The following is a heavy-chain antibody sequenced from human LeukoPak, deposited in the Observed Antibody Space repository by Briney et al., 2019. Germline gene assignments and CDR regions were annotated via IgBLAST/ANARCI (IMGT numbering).Heavy chain of an antibody. Sequence: PSETLSLTCTVSGGSISSYYWSWIRQPPGKGLEWIGYIYYSGSTNYNPSLKSRVTISVDTPKNQFSLKLSSVTAADTAVYYCASGSLVAGTALCDYWGQGTLVAVSS. CDR3: ASGSLVAGTALCDY. J-gene: IGHJ4*02. D-gene: IGHD6-19*01. V-gene: IGHV4-59*01. CDR1: GGSISSYY. CDR2: IYYSGST.